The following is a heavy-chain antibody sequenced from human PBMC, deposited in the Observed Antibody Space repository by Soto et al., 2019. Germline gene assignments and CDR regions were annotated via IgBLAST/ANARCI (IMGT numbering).Heavy chain of an antibody. CDR3: ARLRNHCFMDA. J-gene: IGHJ6*03. D-gene: IGHD1-1*01. V-gene: IGHV4-59*08. CDR1: DGSISGVY. CDR2: IYSSGTT. Sequence: QVQLQESGPGLVKPSETLSLTCSVSDGSISGVYWSWVRQPPGKGLEWVGCIYSSGTTNYNPSPKSRVTISVDTSKNPFSLTLSSGTAADTAIYYWARLRNHCFMDAWGKGTTVAVSS.